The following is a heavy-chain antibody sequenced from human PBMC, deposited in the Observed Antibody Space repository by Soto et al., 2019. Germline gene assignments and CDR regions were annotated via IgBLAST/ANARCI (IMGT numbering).Heavy chain of an antibody. CDR1: GVSISSYI. CDR3: ARGASSGYSQYFDY. D-gene: IGHD3-22*01. J-gene: IGHJ4*02. CDR2: IYTSGST. Sequence: PAETLSRTYTVSGVSISSYIRSWIRQPAGKGLEWIGRIYTSGSTNYNPSLKSRVTMSVDTSKNQFSLKLSSVTAADTAVYYCARGASSGYSQYFDYWGQGTLVTVS. V-gene: IGHV4-4*07.